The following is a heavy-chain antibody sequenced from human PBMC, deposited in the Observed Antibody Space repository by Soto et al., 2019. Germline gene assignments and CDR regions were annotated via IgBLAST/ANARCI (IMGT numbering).Heavy chain of an antibody. CDR3: AKAQWLLGGDYFDS. J-gene: IGHJ4*02. CDR1: GCYFSVYA. CDR2: IADTIGTT. Sequence: GWRRRSGEASGCYFSVYAMAWVRQAPGKGLEWVSTIADTIGTTYYADSVKGRFTLSRDISRNTLFLQMNSLRVEDTAVYYSAKAQWLLGGDYFDSWGQGILVTVYS. D-gene: IGHD3-22*01. V-gene: IGHV3-23*01.